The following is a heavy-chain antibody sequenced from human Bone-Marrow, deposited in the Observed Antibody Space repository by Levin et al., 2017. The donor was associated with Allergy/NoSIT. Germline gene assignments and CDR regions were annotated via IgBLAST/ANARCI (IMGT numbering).Heavy chain of an antibody. V-gene: IGHV4-4*07. CDR3: ARWDSTRTFFDY. Sequence: SQTLSLTCNVSGGSIRGFYWHWIRQPAGKGLEWIGRTKTSGFTNYNPSLKSRVTMSLDTSRNHFSLRLNSVTAADTAVYYCARWDSTRTFFDYWGQGTLVTVSS. CDR1: GGSIRGFY. CDR2: TKTSGFT. D-gene: IGHD1-26*01. J-gene: IGHJ4*02.